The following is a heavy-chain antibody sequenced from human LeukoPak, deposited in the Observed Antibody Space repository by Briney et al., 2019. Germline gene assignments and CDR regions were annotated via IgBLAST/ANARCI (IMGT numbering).Heavy chain of an antibody. J-gene: IGHJ6*04. V-gene: IGHV4-61*01. CDR3: ASWSSTRYYYYGMDV. D-gene: IGHD2-2*01. Sequence: SETLSLTCTVSGGSVSSGSYYWSWIRQPPGKGLKWVGYIYYSGSTNYNPSLKSRVTISVDTSKNQFSLKLSSVTAADTAVYYCASWSSTRYYYYGMDVWGKGTTVTVSS. CDR1: GGSVSSGSYY. CDR2: IYYSGST.